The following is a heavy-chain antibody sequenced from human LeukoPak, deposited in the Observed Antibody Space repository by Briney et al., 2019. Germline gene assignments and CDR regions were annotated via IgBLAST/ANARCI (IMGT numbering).Heavy chain of an antibody. D-gene: IGHD3-3*01. CDR2: INTDGSTT. CDR1: GFTFSSYW. V-gene: IGHV3-74*01. CDR3: ARDLEGGAFDI. Sequence: GGSLRFSCAASGFTFSSYWMHWVRQAPGKGLVWVSRINTDGSTTSYADSVKGRFTISRDNAKNTLYLQMNSLRAEDTAVYYCARDLEGGAFDIWGQGAMVTVSS. J-gene: IGHJ3*02.